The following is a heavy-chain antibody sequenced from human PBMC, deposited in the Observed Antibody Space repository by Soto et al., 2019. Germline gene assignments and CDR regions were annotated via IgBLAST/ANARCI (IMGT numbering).Heavy chain of an antibody. D-gene: IGHD3-22*01. V-gene: IGHV4-4*02. CDR3: ARKYFDTTLYYIDY. CDR1: YGNIVDIGG. Sequence: SEMLCDRCSVAYGNIVDIGGRRCIQKKPGTGLEWIGEIFHRGSTYSNPSLRSRVLMSLDKSKNQFSLRLNSVTAADTAIYYCARKYFDTTLYYIDYWGQGIPVSVS. CDR2: IFHRGST. J-gene: IGHJ4*02.